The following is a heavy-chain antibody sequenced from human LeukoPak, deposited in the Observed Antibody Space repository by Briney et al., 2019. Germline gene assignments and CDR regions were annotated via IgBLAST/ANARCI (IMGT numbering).Heavy chain of an antibody. J-gene: IGHJ3*02. D-gene: IGHD6-19*01. Sequence: KAGGSLRLSCAASGFTFSSYSMNWVRQAPGKGLEWVSSISSSSSYIYYADSVKGRFTISRDNAKNSLYLQMNSLRAEDTAVYYCARDPGIAVPNAFDIWGQGTMVTVSS. V-gene: IGHV3-21*01. CDR2: ISSSSSYI. CDR1: GFTFSSYS. CDR3: ARDPGIAVPNAFDI.